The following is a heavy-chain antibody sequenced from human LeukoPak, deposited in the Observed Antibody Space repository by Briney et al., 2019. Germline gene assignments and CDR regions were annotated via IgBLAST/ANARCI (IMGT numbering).Heavy chain of an antibody. CDR1: GFTVSSNY. CDR3: ARDYSTVTTFFDY. CDR2: IYSGGST. D-gene: IGHD4-17*01. Sequence: GGSLRLSCAASGFTVSSNYMSWVRQAPGKGLEWVSVIYSGGSTYYADSVTGRFTISRDNSKNTLYRQMNSLRAEDTAVYYCARDYSTVTTFFDYWGQGTLVTVSS. J-gene: IGHJ4*02. V-gene: IGHV3-53*01.